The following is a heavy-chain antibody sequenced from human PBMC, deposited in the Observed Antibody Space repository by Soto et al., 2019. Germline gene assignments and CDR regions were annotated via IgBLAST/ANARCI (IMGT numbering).Heavy chain of an antibody. CDR3: ARGGYDYGDYNWFDP. J-gene: IGHJ5*02. CDR1: SGSISSSNW. CDR2: IYHSGST. Sequence: QVQLQESGPGLVKPSRTLSLTCAVSSGSISSSNWWSWVRQPPGKGLEWIGEIYHSGSTNYNPSLKSRVTISVDKSKNQFSLKLSSVTAADTAVYYCARGGYDYGDYNWFDPWGQGTLVTVSS. D-gene: IGHD4-17*01. V-gene: IGHV4-4*02.